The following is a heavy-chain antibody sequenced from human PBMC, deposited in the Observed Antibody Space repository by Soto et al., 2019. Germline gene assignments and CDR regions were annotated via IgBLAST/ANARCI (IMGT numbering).Heavy chain of an antibody. CDR2: IQSGGTT. CDR3: ARDDVLCDGGRCYGITLDV. V-gene: IGHV3-66*01. D-gene: IGHD2-15*01. J-gene: IGHJ6*04. Sequence: EVQLVESGGGLVQPGGSLRLSCAASGFTVSSKYMTWVRQAPGKGLEWVSLIQSGGTTYYADSVKGRFTISRDTSENTLHLQMDSLRVEDKAVYYCARDDVLCDGGRCYGITLDVWGKGTTVTVSS. CDR1: GFTVSSKY.